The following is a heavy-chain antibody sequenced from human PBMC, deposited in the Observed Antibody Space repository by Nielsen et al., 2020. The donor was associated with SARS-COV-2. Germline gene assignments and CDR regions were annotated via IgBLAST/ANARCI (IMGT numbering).Heavy chain of an antibody. Sequence: SETLSLTCAVSGGSISSSNWWSWVRQPPGKGLEWIGEIYHSGSTNYNPSLKSRVTISVDTSKNQFSLKLSSVTAADTAVYYCATTGYCSGGSCYSSAFYYGMDVWGQGTTVTVSS. CDR1: GGSISSSNW. CDR2: IYHSGST. V-gene: IGHV4-4*02. D-gene: IGHD2-15*01. CDR3: ATTGYCSGGSCYSSAFYYGMDV. J-gene: IGHJ6*02.